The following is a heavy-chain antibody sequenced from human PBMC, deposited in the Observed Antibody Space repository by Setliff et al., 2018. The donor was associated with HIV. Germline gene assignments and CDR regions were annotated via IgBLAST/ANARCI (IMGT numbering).Heavy chain of an antibody. D-gene: IGHD3-22*01. J-gene: IGHJ3*01. CDR1: GGSIRSRTYY. V-gene: IGHV4-39*01. CDR2: IYYSGTT. Sequence: PSETLSLTCTVSGGSIRSRTYYWGCIRQPQGKGLEWIGSIYYSGTTYYNPPLKSRVTRSINTSKNQFSLNLSSVTAADTAVSYCVKHFWTDYYDWRDTGAFDLFFQGTMVTVSS. CDR3: VKHFWTDYYDWRDTGAFDL.